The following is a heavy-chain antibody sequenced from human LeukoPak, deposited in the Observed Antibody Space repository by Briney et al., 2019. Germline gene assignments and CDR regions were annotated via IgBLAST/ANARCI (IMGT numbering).Heavy chain of an antibody. V-gene: IGHV4-39*07. J-gene: IGHJ4*02. Sequence: PSETLSLTCTVSGGSISSSSYYWGWIRQPPGTGLEWIGSIYYSGSTYYNPSLKSRVTISVDTSKNQFSLKLSSVTAADTAVYYCARSVGATYFDYWGQGTLVTVSS. CDR2: IYYSGST. CDR3: ARSVGATYFDY. CDR1: GGSISSSSYY. D-gene: IGHD1-26*01.